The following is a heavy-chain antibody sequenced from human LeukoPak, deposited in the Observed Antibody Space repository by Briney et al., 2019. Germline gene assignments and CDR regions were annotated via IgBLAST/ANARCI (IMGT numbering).Heavy chain of an antibody. CDR2: INHSGST. Sequence: SETLSLTCAVYGGSFSGYYWSWIRQPPGKGLEWIGEINHSGSTNYNPSLKSRVTISVDTSKNQFSLKLSSVTAADTAVYYCARGIYSGSWRYYFDYWGQGTLVTVSS. D-gene: IGHD6-13*01. CDR1: GGSFSGYY. CDR3: ARGIYSGSWRYYFDY. J-gene: IGHJ4*02. V-gene: IGHV4-34*01.